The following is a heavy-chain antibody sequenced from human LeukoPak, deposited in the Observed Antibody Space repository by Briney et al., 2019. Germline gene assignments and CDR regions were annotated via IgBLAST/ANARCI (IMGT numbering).Heavy chain of an antibody. V-gene: IGHV3-53*01. CDR1: GFTVSSNY. CDR3: GKLKSSGYLIEY. CDR2: IYSGGNT. D-gene: IGHD3-22*01. J-gene: IGHJ4*02. Sequence: GGSLRLSCAASGFTVSSNYMSWVRQAPGKGLEWVSVIYSGGNTYYADSVRGRFTVSRDNSKNTLYLQMNSLRVDDTAVYYCGKLKSSGYLIEYWGQGTLVTVSS.